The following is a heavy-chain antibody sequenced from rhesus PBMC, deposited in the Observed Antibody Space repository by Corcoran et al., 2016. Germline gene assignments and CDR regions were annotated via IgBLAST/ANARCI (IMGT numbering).Heavy chain of an antibody. J-gene: IGHJ6*01. D-gene: IGHD4-29*01. V-gene: IGHV5S1*01. CDR1: GYSFTSSW. CDR2: IYPVDSAT. Sequence: EVQLVQSGAEVKRPGESLRISCKTSGYSFTSSWISWVRQMPGKGRGWMVSIYPVDSATRYSPAFQGQVTISADKSISTTYLQWSSLKASDTATYYCAKYGSSYNYGLDSWGQGVVVTVSS. CDR3: AKYGSSYNYGLDS.